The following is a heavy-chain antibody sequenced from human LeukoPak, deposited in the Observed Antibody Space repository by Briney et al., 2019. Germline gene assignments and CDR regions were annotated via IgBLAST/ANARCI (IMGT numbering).Heavy chain of an antibody. CDR2: IYYSGST. CDR3: ARHPTIAVAGTGNY. D-gene: IGHD6-19*01. CDR1: GGSISSSSYY. V-gene: IGHV4-39*01. J-gene: IGHJ4*02. Sequence: SETLSLTCTVSGGSISSSSYYWGWIRQPPGKGLEWIGSIYYSGSTYYNPSLKSRVTISVDTSKNQFSLKLSSVTAADTAVYYCARHPTIAVAGTGNYWGQGTLVTVSS.